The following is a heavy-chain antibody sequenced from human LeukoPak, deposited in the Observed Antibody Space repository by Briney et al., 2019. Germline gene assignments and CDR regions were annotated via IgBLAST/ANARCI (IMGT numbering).Heavy chain of an antibody. D-gene: IGHD2-2*01. Sequence: GGSLRLSCTASGFTFGDYAMSWFRQAPGKGLEWVGFIRSKAYGGTTEYAASVKGRFTISRDDSKSIAYLQMNSLKTEDTAVYYRTRGRHCSSTSCYGYYFDYWGQGTLVTVSS. CDR2: IRSKAYGGTT. V-gene: IGHV3-49*03. CDR3: TRGRHCSSTSCYGYYFDY. J-gene: IGHJ4*02. CDR1: GFTFGDYA.